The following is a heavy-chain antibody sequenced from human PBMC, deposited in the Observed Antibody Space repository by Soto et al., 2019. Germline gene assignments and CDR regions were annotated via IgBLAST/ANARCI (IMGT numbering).Heavy chain of an antibody. CDR2: ISGSGGST. CDR1: GFTFSSYA. Sequence: GGSLRLSCAASGFTFSSYAMSWVRQAPGKGLEWVSAISGSGGSTYYADSVKGRFTISRDNSKNTLYLQMNSLRAEDTAVYYCAKGVYCSSTSCSNWFDPWGQGTLVTVSS. CDR3: AKGVYCSSTSCSNWFDP. J-gene: IGHJ5*02. V-gene: IGHV3-23*01. D-gene: IGHD2-2*01.